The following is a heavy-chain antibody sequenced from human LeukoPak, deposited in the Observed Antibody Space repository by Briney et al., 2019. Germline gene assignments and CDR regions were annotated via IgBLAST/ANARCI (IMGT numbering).Heavy chain of an antibody. CDR2: ISGSGGST. CDR3: AKDLTMIVEYYFDY. CDR1: GFTFSSYA. V-gene: IGHV3-23*01. J-gene: IGHJ4*02. D-gene: IGHD3-22*01. Sequence: PGGSLRLSCAASGFTFSSYAMSRVRQAPGKGLEWVSAISGSGGSTYYADSVKGRFTISRDNSKNTLYLQMNSLRAEDTAVYYCAKDLTMIVEYYFDYWGQGTLVTVSS.